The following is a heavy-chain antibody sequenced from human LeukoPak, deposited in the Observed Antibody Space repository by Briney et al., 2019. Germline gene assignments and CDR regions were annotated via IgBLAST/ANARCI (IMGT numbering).Heavy chain of an antibody. CDR3: AKDSAYGDYPYYFDY. CDR1: GFTFSSYG. J-gene: IGHJ4*02. D-gene: IGHD4-17*01. CDR2: IRYDGSNK. V-gene: IGHV3-30*02. Sequence: GGSLRLSCAASGFTFSSYGMHWVRQAPGKGLEWVAFIRYDGSNKYYADSVKGRFTISRDNSKNTLYLQMNSLRAEDTAVYYCAKDSAYGDYPYYFDYWGQGTLVTVSS.